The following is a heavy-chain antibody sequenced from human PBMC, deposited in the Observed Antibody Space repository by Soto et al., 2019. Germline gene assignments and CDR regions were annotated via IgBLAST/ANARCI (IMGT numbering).Heavy chain of an antibody. CDR2: MNPNSGNT. J-gene: IGHJ5*02. V-gene: IGHV1-8*01. Sequence: ASVKVSCKASGYTFTSYDINWVRQATGQGLEWMGWMNPNSGNTGYAQKFQGRVTMTRNTSISTAYMELSSLRSEDTAVYYCATEEIRYCSGGSCSVFDPWGQGTLVTVSS. CDR1: GYTFTSYD. D-gene: IGHD2-15*01. CDR3: ATEEIRYCSGGSCSVFDP.